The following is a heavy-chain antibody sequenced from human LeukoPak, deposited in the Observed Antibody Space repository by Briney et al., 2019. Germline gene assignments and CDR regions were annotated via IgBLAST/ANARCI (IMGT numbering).Heavy chain of an antibody. D-gene: IGHD7-27*01. J-gene: IGHJ4*02. CDR3: ARDDPNWGSNELSDY. CDR2: IYYSGIT. Sequence: SETLSLTCTVSGGSISSSSYYWGWIRQPPGKGLEWIGSIYYSGITYYNPSLKSRLTISVDTSKNQFSLELSSVTAADTAVYYCARDDPNWGSNELSDYWGQGTLVTVSS. V-gene: IGHV4-39*07. CDR1: GGSISSSSYY.